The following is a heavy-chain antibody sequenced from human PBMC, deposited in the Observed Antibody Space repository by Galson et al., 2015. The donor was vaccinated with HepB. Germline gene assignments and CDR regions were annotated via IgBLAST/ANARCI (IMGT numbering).Heavy chain of an antibody. J-gene: IGHJ2*01. CDR3: ARAIVVVMGWYFDL. CDR1: GFTFSSYD. CDR2: IGTAGDP. D-gene: IGHD2-21*01. Sequence: SLRLSCAASGFTFSSYDMHWVRQATGKGLEWVSAIGTAGDPYYPGSVKGRFTISRENAKISLYLQMNSLRAGDTAVYYCARAIVVVMGWYFDLWGRGTLVTVSS. V-gene: IGHV3-13*05.